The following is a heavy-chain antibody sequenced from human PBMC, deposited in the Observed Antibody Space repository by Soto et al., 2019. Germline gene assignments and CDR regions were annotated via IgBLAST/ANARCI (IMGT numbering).Heavy chain of an antibody. D-gene: IGHD4-17*01. CDR2: IRSIPDSDAT. V-gene: IGHV3-73*01. J-gene: IGHJ6*02. CDR3: TGLNSETTVTTSYDYYGMDV. Sequence: PGGSLRLSYAASGFSFSTSALHWVRQASGKGPAWVGRIRSIPDSDATAYAASVKGRFTISRDDSKNTAYLQMNSLRTEDTAVYYCTGLNSETTVTTSYDYYGMDVWGQGTTVTVSS. CDR1: GFSFSTSA.